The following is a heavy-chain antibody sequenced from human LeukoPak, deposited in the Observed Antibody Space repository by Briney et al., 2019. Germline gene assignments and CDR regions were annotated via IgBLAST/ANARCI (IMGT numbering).Heavy chain of an antibody. J-gene: IGHJ4*02. Sequence: GGSLRLSCAASGFSFSTSAMHWVRQAPGKGLEWVSVISKDGSIKSYADSVKGRLTISRDNSENMLYLQMNSLRAEDTAVYYCAKDSATVTPLGFDYWGQGTLVTVSS. CDR2: ISKDGSIK. CDR1: GFSFSTSA. V-gene: IGHV3-30-3*01. D-gene: IGHD4-17*01. CDR3: AKDSATVTPLGFDY.